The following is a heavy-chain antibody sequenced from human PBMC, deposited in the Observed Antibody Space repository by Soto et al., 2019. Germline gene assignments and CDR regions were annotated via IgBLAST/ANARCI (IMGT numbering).Heavy chain of an antibody. CDR2: ISAYNGNI. Sequence: QVQLVQSGGEVKRPGASVKVSCKASAYTFSNYGISWVRQAPGQGLEWMGWISAYNGNINYAQKFRGRVTMTTDTTPTSADLEVRSRICADATVDYYGTRGSSGNVTGFGSWGQGTLVTVSS. CDR3: GTRGSSGNVTGFGS. D-gene: IGHD6-13*01. CDR1: AYTFSNYG. V-gene: IGHV1-18*01. J-gene: IGHJ4*02.